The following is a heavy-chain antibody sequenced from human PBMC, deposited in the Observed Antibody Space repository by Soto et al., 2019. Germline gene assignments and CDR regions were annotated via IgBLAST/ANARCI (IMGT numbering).Heavy chain of an antibody. D-gene: IGHD2-15*01. CDR1: GFTFSSYG. V-gene: IGHV3-33*01. CDR2: IWYDGSNK. Sequence: PGGSLRLSCAASGFTFSSYGMHWVRQAPGKGLEWVAVIWYDGSNKYYADSVKGRFTISRDNSKNTLYLQMNSLRAEDTAVYYCARESLIGAGSNWFDPWGQGTLVTVSS. J-gene: IGHJ5*02. CDR3: ARESLIGAGSNWFDP.